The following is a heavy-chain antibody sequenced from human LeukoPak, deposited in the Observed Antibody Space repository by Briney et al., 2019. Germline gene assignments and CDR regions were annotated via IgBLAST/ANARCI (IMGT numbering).Heavy chain of an antibody. CDR1: GGSINSGDYY. J-gene: IGHJ4*02. D-gene: IGHD6-13*01. V-gene: IGHV4-30-4*08. Sequence: PSETLSLTCTVSGGSINSGDYYWSWIRQHPGKGLEWTGYIYYSGSTYYNPSLKSRVTISVDTSKNQFSLKLSSVTAADTAVYYCARDQQLDSWGQGTLVTVSS. CDR2: IYYSGST. CDR3: ARDQQLDS.